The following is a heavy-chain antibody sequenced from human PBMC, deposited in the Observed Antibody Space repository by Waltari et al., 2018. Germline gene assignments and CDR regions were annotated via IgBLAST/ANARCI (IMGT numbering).Heavy chain of an antibody. CDR1: GGSISSGGYY. Sequence: QVQLQESGPGLVKPSQTLSLTCTVSGGSISSGGYYWSWIRQHPGKGLEWIGYIYYSGSTYYNPSLKSRVTISVDTSKNQFSLKLSSVTAADTAVYYCASDQRSEAYDYVWGSYRYWGQGTLVTVSS. J-gene: IGHJ4*02. D-gene: IGHD3-16*02. CDR2: IYYSGST. V-gene: IGHV4-31*03. CDR3: ASDQRSEAYDYVWGSYRY.